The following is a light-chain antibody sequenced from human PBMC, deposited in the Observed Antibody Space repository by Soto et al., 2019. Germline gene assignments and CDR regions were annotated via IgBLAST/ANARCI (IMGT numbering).Light chain of an antibody. J-gene: IGLJ1*01. CDR3: SSYTNINTRACV. CDR1: SGDIGSYNR. V-gene: IGLV2-14*01. CDR2: QVT. Sequence: SALPQPDSVFGSPGQSITISCTGTSGDIGSYNRVSWYQQHPGKAPKLIIYQVTGRPSGVSNRFSGSKSGNTASLTISGLQAEDEAEYYCSSYTNINTRACVFGTGTKVTVL.